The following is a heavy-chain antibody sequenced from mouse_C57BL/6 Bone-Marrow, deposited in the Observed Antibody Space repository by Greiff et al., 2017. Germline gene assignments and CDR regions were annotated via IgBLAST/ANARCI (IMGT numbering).Heavy chain of an antibody. V-gene: IGHV1-76*01. CDR1: GYTFTDYY. J-gene: IGHJ1*03. CDR2: IYPGSGNT. Sequence: QVQLKQSGAELVRPGASVKLSCKASGYTFTDYYINWVKQRPGPGLEWIARIYPGSGNTYYNEKFKGKATLTAENSSSTAYMQLSSLTSEDSAVYFCARGATVGDWYFDVWGTGTTVTVSS. CDR3: ARGATVGDWYFDV. D-gene: IGHD1-1*01.